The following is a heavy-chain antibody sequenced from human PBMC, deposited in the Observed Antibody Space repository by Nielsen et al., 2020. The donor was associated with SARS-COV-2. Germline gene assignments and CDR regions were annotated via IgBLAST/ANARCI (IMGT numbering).Heavy chain of an antibody. J-gene: IGHJ4*02. CDR3: TRESLRSGMSRYSFDS. CDR2: VSTEGGTT. CDR1: GFTFNSVG. V-gene: IGHV3-30*19. D-gene: IGHD3-16*01. Sequence: GESLKISCAASGFTFNSVGMHWVRQAPGKGLEWVAVVSTEGGTTYYADSVKGRFTIAGDTSQNTLYLHMTSLRADDTAVYFCTRESLRSGMSRYSFDSWGQGTLLTVSS.